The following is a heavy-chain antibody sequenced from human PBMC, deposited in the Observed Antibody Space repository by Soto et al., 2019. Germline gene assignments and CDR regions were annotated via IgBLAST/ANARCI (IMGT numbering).Heavy chain of an antibody. J-gene: IGHJ4*02. Sequence: GGSLRLSWAASGFTFISYGMHWVRQAPGKGLEWVAVISYDGSNKYYADSVKGRFTISRDNSKNTLYLQMNSLRAEDTAVYYCANPGIAVDFDYWGQGTLVTVSS. CDR2: ISYDGSNK. CDR3: ANPGIAVDFDY. CDR1: GFTFISYG. V-gene: IGHV3-30*18. D-gene: IGHD6-19*01.